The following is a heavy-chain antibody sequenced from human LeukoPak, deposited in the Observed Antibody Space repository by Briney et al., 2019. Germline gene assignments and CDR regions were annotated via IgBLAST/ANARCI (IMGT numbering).Heavy chain of an antibody. CDR3: ARDVRQLVLYGMDV. J-gene: IGHJ6*02. CDR1: GYTFTSYA. CDR2: INTNTGNP. Sequence: EASVNVSCKASGYTFTSYAMNWVRQAPGQGLEWMGWINTNTGNPTYAQGFTGRFVFSLDTSVSTAYLQISSLKAEDTAVYYCARDVRQLVLYGMDVSGQGTTVTVSS. D-gene: IGHD6-13*01. V-gene: IGHV7-4-1*02.